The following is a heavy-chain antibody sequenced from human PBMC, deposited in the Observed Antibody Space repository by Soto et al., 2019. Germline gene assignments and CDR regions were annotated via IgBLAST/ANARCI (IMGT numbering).Heavy chain of an antibody. J-gene: IGHJ6*02. V-gene: IGHV1-69*01. CDR1: GGTFSSYA. Sequence: QVQLVQSGAEVKKPGSSVKVSCKASGGTFSSYAISWVRQAPGQGLEWMGGIIPIFGTANYAQKFQGRVTITADESTSPAYMELSSLRSEDTDVYYCAREGHSYGYYYYYGMDVWGQGTTVTVSS. D-gene: IGHD5-18*01. CDR3: AREGHSYGYYYYYGMDV. CDR2: IIPIFGTA.